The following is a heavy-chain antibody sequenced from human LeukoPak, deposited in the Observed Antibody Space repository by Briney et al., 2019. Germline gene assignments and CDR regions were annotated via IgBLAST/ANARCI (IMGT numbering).Heavy chain of an antibody. CDR1: GFTFSSYW. V-gene: IGHV3-7*01. Sequence: GGSLRLSCVVSGFTFSSYWMTWVRQAPGKGLEWVANINQDGSEKYYVDPVKGRFTISRDNAKNTLYLQMSSMRAGDTAVYFCATGYDFWSGFDYWGQGTLVTVSS. J-gene: IGHJ4*02. D-gene: IGHD3-3*01. CDR3: ATGYDFWSGFDY. CDR2: INQDGSEK.